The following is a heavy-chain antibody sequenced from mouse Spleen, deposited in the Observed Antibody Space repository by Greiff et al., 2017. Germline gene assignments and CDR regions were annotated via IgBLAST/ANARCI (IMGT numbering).Heavy chain of an antibody. D-gene: IGHD2-1*01. Sequence: EVKLVESGGGLVKPGGSLKLSCAASGFTFSSYAMSWVRQTPEKRLEWVATISSGGSYTYYPDSVKGRFTISRDNAKNTLYLQMSSLRSEDTAMYYCARRGDGNYVRWYFDVWGAGTTVTVSS. J-gene: IGHJ1*01. V-gene: IGHV5-9-1*01. CDR2: ISSGGSYT. CDR1: GFTFSSYA. CDR3: ARRGDGNYVRWYFDV.